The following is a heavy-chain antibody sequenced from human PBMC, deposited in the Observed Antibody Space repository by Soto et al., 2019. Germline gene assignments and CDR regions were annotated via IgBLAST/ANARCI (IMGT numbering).Heavy chain of an antibody. CDR3: ARGDYFDRRFDF. J-gene: IGHJ4*02. Sequence: LRLSCAASGFTFDDYAMHWVRQAPGKGLEWVSGISWNSGSIGYVDSVKGRFTVSRDNTKNSLYLQMNSLRAEDTAVYYCARGDYFDRRFDFWGQGALVTVSS. CDR2: ISWNSGSI. D-gene: IGHD3-9*01. CDR1: GFTFDDYA. V-gene: IGHV3-9*01.